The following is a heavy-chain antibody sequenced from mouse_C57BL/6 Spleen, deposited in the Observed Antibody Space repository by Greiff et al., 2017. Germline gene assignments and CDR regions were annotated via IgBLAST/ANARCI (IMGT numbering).Heavy chain of an antibody. Sequence: VQLQQSGAELARPGASVKLSCKASGYTFTSYGISWVKQRTGQGLEWIGEIYPRSGNTYYNEKFKGKATLTAYKSSSTAYMELRSLTSEDSAVYFSATYYSNSEFAYGGQGTLVTVSA. J-gene: IGHJ3*01. CDR3: ATYYSNSEFAY. CDR2: IYPRSGNT. CDR1: GYTFTSYG. D-gene: IGHD2-5*01. V-gene: IGHV1-81*01.